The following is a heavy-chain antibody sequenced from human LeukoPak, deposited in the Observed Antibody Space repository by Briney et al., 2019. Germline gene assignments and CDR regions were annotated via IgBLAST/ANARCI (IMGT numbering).Heavy chain of an antibody. CDR1: GGSFSGYY. D-gene: IGHD2-21*01. Sequence: PSETLSLTCAVYGGSFSGYYWSWIRQPPGKGLEWIGEINHSGSTNYNPSLKSRVTISVDTSKNQFSLKLTSVAAADTAVYYCARAIFIGVPYVDYWAQGTLFTVSS. CDR2: INHSGST. J-gene: IGHJ4*02. CDR3: ARAIFIGVPYVDY. V-gene: IGHV4-34*01.